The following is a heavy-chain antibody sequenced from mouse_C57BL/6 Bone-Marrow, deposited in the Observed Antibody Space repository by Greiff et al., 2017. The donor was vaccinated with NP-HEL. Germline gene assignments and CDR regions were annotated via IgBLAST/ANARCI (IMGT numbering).Heavy chain of an antibody. CDR1: GFTFSSYA. Sequence: EVKVVESGEGLVKPGGSLKLSCAASGFTFSSYAMSWVRQTPEKRLEWVAYLSSGGDYIYYADTVKGRFTISRDNARNTLYLQMSSLKSEDTAMYDCTRDYYGSRGYWYFEVWGTGTTVTVSS. J-gene: IGHJ1*03. V-gene: IGHV5-9-1*02. CDR2: LSSGGDYI. D-gene: IGHD1-1*01. CDR3: TRDYYGSRGYWYFEV.